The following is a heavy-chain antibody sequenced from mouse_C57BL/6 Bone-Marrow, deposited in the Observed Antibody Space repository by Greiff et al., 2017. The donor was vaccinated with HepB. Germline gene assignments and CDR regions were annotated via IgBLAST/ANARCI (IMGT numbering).Heavy chain of an antibody. CDR2: INPYNGGT. CDR1: GYTFTDYY. D-gene: IGHD2-2*01. CDR3: ARWVRLRRYFDV. J-gene: IGHJ1*03. V-gene: IGHV1-19*01. Sequence: VQLQQSGPVLVKPGASVKMSCKASGYTFTDYYMNWVKQSHGKSLEWIGVINPYNGGTSYNQKFKGKATLTVDKASSTAYMELNRLTSEDSAVYYCARWVRLRRYFDVWGTGTTVTVSS.